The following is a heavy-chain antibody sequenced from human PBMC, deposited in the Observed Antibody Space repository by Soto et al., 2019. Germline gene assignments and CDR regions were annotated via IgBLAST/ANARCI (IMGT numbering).Heavy chain of an antibody. CDR1: GGTFSSYA. J-gene: IGHJ6*02. V-gene: IGHV1-69*13. CDR3: ARVGYSYSGYENYYYYGMDV. CDR2: IIPIFGTA. D-gene: IGHD5-12*01. Sequence: GASVKVSCKASGGTFSSYAISWVRQAPGQGLEWMGGIIPIFGTANYAQKFQGRVTITADESTSTAYMELSSLRSEDTAVYYCARVGYSYSGYENYYYYGMDVWGQGTTVTVSS.